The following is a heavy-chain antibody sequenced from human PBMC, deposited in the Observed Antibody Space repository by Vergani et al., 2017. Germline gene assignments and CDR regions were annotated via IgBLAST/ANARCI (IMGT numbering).Heavy chain of an antibody. CDR1: GFTFTNFA. Sequence: EVQLLESGGSLKQPGGSVRLSCAASGFTFTNFAMTWVRQAPGEGLEWVSGIIGSGGFTYYADSVKGRFTISRDNSKNTMFLQMNNLRTEDTAVYYCAKDNVPGYYDSSGYCDYWGQGTLVTVSS. CDR3: AKDNVPGYYDSSGYCDY. J-gene: IGHJ4*02. CDR2: IIGSGGFT. D-gene: IGHD3-22*01. V-gene: IGHV3-23*01.